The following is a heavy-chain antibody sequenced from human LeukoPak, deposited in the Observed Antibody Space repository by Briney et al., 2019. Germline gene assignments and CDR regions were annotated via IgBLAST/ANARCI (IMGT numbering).Heavy chain of an antibody. CDR1: GFTFSSYW. J-gene: IGHJ3*02. CDR3: ARGFRGAINDAFDI. D-gene: IGHD3-10*01. V-gene: IGHV3-23*01. Sequence: GGSLRLSCAASGFTFSSYWMSWVRQAPGRGLEWVSTISGSGGSAYYVGSVKGRFTISRDNSKNTLYLQMNSLRAEDTAVYYCARGFRGAINDAFDIWGQGTLVTVSS. CDR2: ISGSGGSA.